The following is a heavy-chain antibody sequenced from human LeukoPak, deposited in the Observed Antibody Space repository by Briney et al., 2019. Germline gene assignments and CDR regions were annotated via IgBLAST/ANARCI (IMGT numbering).Heavy chain of an antibody. D-gene: IGHD3-16*01. CDR3: ARDAGGP. Sequence: PGGSLRLSCAASGFTFNTYAMHWVRQAPGKGLEWMAVISYDGSNKYYADSVKGRFTISRDNSKNTLYLQMNSLRAEDTAVYYCARDAGGPWGQGTLVTVSS. CDR2: ISYDGSNK. J-gene: IGHJ5*02. V-gene: IGHV3-30-3*01. CDR1: GFTFNTYA.